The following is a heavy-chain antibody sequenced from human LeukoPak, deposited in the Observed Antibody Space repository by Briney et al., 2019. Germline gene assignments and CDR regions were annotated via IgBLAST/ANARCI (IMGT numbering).Heavy chain of an antibody. CDR2: ISSSSSTI. J-gene: IGHJ4*02. Sequence: PGGSLRLSCAASGFTFSSYSMNWVRQAPGKGLEWVSYISSSSSTIYHADSVKGRFTISRDNAKNSLYLQMNSLRAEDTAVYYCARETRGFGELSPYWGQGTLVTVSS. CDR1: GFTFSSYS. V-gene: IGHV3-48*01. D-gene: IGHD3-10*01. CDR3: ARETRGFGELSPY.